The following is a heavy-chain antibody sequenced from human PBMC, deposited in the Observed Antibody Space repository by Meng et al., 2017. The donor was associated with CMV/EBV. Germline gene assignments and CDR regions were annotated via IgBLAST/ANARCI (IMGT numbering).Heavy chain of an antibody. V-gene: IGHV4-34*01. CDR3: ARGGGGEWELLHYFDY. CDR1: GGSFSGYY. D-gene: IGHD1-26*01. Sequence: QVQLPQWGAGLLKPSETLSLTCAVYGGSFSGYYWSWIRQPPGKGLEWIGEINHSGSTNYNPSLKSRVTISVDTSKNQFSLKLSSVTAADTAVYYCARGGGGEWELLHYFDYWGQGTLVTVSS. J-gene: IGHJ4*02. CDR2: INHSGST.